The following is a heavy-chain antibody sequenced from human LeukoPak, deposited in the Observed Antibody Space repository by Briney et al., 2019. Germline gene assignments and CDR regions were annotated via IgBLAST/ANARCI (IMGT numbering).Heavy chain of an antibody. CDR3: AKRRTTVITMDYLDY. Sequence: GGSLRLSCAASGFTFSSYAMSWVRQAPGKGLEWVSGISGGAGTPYYADSVKGRFTISRDNSKSTLYLQMTSLRAEDTAVYYCAKRRTTVITMDYLDYWGQGTLVTVPS. CDR2: ISGGAGTP. V-gene: IGHV3-23*01. CDR1: GFTFSSYA. J-gene: IGHJ4*02. D-gene: IGHD4-17*01.